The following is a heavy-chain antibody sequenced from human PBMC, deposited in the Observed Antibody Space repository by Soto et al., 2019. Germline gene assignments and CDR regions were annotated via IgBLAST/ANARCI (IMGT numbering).Heavy chain of an antibody. CDR1: GYTLTELS. D-gene: IGHD3-3*01. V-gene: IGHV1-24*01. CDR3: ATGAADYDFWSGYYRLDY. Sequence: ASVKVSCKVSGYTLTELSMHWVRQAPGKGLEWMGGFDPEDGETIYAQKFQGRVTMTEDTSTDTAYMELSSLRSEDTAVYYFATGAADYDFWSGYYRLDYWGQGTLVTVSS. J-gene: IGHJ4*02. CDR2: FDPEDGET.